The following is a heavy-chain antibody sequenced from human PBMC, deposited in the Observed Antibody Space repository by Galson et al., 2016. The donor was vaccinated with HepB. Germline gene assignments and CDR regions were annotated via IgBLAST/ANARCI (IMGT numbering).Heavy chain of an antibody. J-gene: IGHJ4*02. CDR3: AREAGASWYLIDY. V-gene: IGHV3-48*02. D-gene: IGHD6-13*01. CDR2: IGATNGAI. Sequence: SLRLSCAVSGFTLTASAINWVRQAPGKGLEWIAYIGATNGAIFYADSVKGRFTISKDNAKDSLFLQMNNLGDDDTAVYYRAREAGASWYLIDYWGQGTLVTVPS. CDR1: GFTLTASA.